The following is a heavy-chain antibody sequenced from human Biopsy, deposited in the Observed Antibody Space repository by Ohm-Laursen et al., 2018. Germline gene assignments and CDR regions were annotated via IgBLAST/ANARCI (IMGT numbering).Heavy chain of an antibody. Sequence: SLRLSCAASGISFSRSAMNWVRQAPGKGLEWVSAISSRTTSEYYAGSVKGRVTISRDNADNSVSLQMSNLRLDDTAVYYCARWYGDLFYYYNGMDVWGQGTTVTVSS. CDR3: ARWYGDLFYYYNGMDV. J-gene: IGHJ6*02. D-gene: IGHD3-10*01. CDR2: ISSRTTSE. CDR1: GISFSRSA. V-gene: IGHV3-21*01.